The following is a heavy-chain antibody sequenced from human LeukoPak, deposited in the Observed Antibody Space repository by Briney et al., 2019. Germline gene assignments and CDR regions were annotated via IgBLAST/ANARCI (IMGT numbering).Heavy chain of an antibody. D-gene: IGHD2-15*01. J-gene: IGHJ4*02. V-gene: IGHV4-34*01. CDR2: INHSGST. CDR1: GGSISSYY. Sequence: PSETLSLTCTVSGGSISSYYWSWIRQPPGKGLEWIGEINHSGSTNYNPSLKSRVTISVDTSKNQFSLKLSSVTAADTAVYYCARGRSWYYFDYWGQGTLVTVSS. CDR3: ARGRSWYYFDY.